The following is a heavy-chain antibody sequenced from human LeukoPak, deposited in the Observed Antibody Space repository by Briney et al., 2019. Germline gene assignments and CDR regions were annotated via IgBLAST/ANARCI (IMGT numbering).Heavy chain of an antibody. CDR2: IYYSGST. J-gene: IGHJ5*02. Sequence: SETLSLTCTVSGGSISTYYWSWIRQPPGKGLEWIGYIYYSGSTNYNPSLKSRVTISVDTSKNQFSLKLSSVTAADTAVYYCARVRITRANWFDPWGQGTLVTVSS. D-gene: IGHD2-2*01. CDR3: ARVRITRANWFDP. V-gene: IGHV4-59*08. CDR1: GGSISTYY.